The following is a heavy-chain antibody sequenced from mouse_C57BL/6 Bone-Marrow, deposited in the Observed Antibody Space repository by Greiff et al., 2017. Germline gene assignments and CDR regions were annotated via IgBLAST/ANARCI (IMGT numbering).Heavy chain of an antibody. J-gene: IGHJ3*01. CDR2: IDPSDSET. V-gene: IGHV1-52*01. Sequence: VQLQQPGAELVRPGSSVKLSCKASGYTFTSYWMHWVKQRPKQGLEWIGNIDPSDSETHYNQKFKDKATLTADKSSSTAYMQLSSLTSEDSAVYYCARGGTFAYWGQGTLVTVSA. D-gene: IGHD3-3*01. CDR1: GYTFTSYW. CDR3: ARGGTFAY.